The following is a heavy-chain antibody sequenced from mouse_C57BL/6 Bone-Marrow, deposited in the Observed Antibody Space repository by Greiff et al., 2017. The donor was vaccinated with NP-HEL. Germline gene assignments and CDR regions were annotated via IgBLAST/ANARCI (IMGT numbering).Heavy chain of an antibody. CDR1: GYTFTSYD. Sequence: QVQLKESGPELVKPGASVKLSCKASGYTFTSYDINWVKQRPGQGLEWIGWIYPRDGSTKYNEKFKGKATLTVDTSSSTAYMELHSLTSEDSAVYFCARQAIVTKYYFDYWGQGTTLTVSS. D-gene: IGHD2-5*01. J-gene: IGHJ2*01. CDR3: ARQAIVTKYYFDY. V-gene: IGHV1-85*01. CDR2: IYPRDGST.